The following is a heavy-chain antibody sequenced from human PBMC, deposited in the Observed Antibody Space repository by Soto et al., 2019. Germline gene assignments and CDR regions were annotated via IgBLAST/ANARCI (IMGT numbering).Heavy chain of an antibody. CDR2: VHPSGST. CDR3: ARARGRGWYSVAFDI. V-gene: IGHV4-34*01. CDR1: SASLGDHY. Sequence: SETLSLTCAVFSASLGDHYWAWIRQSPDKGLEWIGEVHPSGSTDYNPSLKSRLTLSLDTSKNQFSLKLSSVTAADTAVYYCARARGRGWYSVAFDIWGQGTMVP. J-gene: IGHJ3*02. D-gene: IGHD6-19*01.